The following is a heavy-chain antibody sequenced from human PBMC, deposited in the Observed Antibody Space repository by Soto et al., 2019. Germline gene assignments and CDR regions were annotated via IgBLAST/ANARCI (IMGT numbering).Heavy chain of an antibody. CDR3: ARRGYSYGYGAFDI. Sequence: SETLSLTCAVSGGSISTSNWWSWVRQLPGKGLEWIGEIYHSGSTNYNPSLKSRVTISVDKSKNQFSLKLSSVTAADTAVYYCARRGYSYGYGAFDIWAQGTMVTVSS. V-gene: IGHV4-4*02. D-gene: IGHD5-18*01. J-gene: IGHJ3*02. CDR2: IYHSGST. CDR1: GGSISTSNW.